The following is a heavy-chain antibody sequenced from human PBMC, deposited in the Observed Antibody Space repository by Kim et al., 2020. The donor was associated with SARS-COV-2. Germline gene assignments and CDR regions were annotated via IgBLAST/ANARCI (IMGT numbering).Heavy chain of an antibody. CDR1: GFTFRSYA. V-gene: IGHV3-30*04. CDR3: ARDKRDIVVVVAATYYYYGMDV. CDR2: ISYDGSNK. J-gene: IGHJ6*02. Sequence: GGSLRLSCAASGFTFRSYALHWVRQAPGKGLEWVAVISYDGSNKYYVDSVKGRFTISRDNSKNTLYLQMNSLRAEDTAVYYCARDKRDIVVVVAATYYYYGMDVWGQGTTVTVSS. D-gene: IGHD2-15*01.